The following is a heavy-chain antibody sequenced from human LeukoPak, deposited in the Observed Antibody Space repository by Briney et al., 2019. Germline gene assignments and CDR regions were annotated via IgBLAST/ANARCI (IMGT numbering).Heavy chain of an antibody. CDR3: AMRGTSDY. Sequence: SETLSLTCTVSGGSISSYYWSWIRQPPGKGLEWIGYIYYSGSTNYNPSLKSRVTISVDTSKNQFSLKLSSVTAADTAVYYCAMRGTSDYWGQGTLATVSS. J-gene: IGHJ4*02. CDR1: GGSISSYY. V-gene: IGHV4-59*08. CDR2: IYYSGST. D-gene: IGHD2-15*01.